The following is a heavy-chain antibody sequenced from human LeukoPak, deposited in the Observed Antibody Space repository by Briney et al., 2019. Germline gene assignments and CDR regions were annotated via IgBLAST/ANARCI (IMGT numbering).Heavy chain of an antibody. CDR3: ARDRGWQGFDY. CDR2: IYYSGSA. CDR1: GDSFSSADYY. V-gene: IGHV4-30-4*08. Sequence: PSETLSLTCTVSGDSFSSADYYWNWIRQPPGKGLEWIGHIYYSGSAYYNPSLKSRITISVDTSKNQFSLQLNSVTAADTAMYYCARDRGWQGFDYWGQGTLVTVSS. J-gene: IGHJ4*02. D-gene: IGHD3-10*01.